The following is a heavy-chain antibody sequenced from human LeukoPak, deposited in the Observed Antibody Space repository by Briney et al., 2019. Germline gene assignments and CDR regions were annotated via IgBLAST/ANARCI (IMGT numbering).Heavy chain of an antibody. V-gene: IGHV3-23*01. D-gene: IGHD5-24*01. CDR1: GFTFSSYA. J-gene: IGHJ4*02. CDR2: ISGSGGST. Sequence: GGSLRLSCAASGFTFSSYAMSWVRQAPGKGLEWVSAISGSGGSTYYADPVKGRFTISRDNSKNTLYLQMNVLRAEDTAVYYCAKDNNGYNYPSCFDYWGQGTLVTVSS. CDR3: AKDNNGYNYPSCFDY.